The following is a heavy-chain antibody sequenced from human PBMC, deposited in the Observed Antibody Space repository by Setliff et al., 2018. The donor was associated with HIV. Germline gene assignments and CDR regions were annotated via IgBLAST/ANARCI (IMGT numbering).Heavy chain of an antibody. J-gene: IGHJ4*02. CDR1: GGTFSSYS. CDR2: IIPIFGTA. Sequence: SVKVSCKASGGTFSSYSISWVRQAPGQGLEWMGRIIPIFGTANHAQKFHGRVTITADESTNTAYMELSSLGSEDTAVYYCALGYCSVGSCYSVDFDYWGQGTLVTVSS. CDR3: ALGYCSVGSCYSVDFDY. V-gene: IGHV1-69*13. D-gene: IGHD2-15*01.